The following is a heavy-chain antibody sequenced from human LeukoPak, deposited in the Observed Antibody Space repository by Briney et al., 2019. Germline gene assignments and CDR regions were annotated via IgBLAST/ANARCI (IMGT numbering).Heavy chain of an antibody. V-gene: IGHV3-11*04. CDR3: ARVTGRAAAGRRAWFDP. D-gene: IGHD6-13*01. Sequence: PGGSLRLSCAASGFTFSDYYMSWIRQAPGKGLEWVSHISDSGSSIYYADSVKGRFTISRDNAKNSLYLQMNSLRAEDTAVYYCARVTGRAAAGRRAWFDPWGQGTLVTASS. J-gene: IGHJ5*02. CDR2: ISDSGSSI. CDR1: GFTFSDYY.